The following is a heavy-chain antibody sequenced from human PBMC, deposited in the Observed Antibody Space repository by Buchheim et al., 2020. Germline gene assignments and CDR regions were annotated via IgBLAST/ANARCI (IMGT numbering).Heavy chain of an antibody. CDR2: ISSTSYI. Sequence: EVQLVESGGGLVKPGGSLRLSCATSGFIFSDYSMNWVRQAPGKGLEWVSCISSTSYIYYADSVKGRFTISRDNSKNTLYLQMNSLRAEDTAVFYCARGGVVVVVAGWFDPWGQGTL. D-gene: IGHD2-15*01. V-gene: IGHV3-21*04. CDR3: ARGGVVVVVAGWFDP. J-gene: IGHJ5*02. CDR1: GFIFSDYS.